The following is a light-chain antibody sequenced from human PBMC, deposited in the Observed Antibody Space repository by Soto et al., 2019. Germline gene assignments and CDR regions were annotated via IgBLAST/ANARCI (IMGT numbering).Light chain of an antibody. V-gene: IGKV3-20*01. Sequence: PGERATLSCRASQRVSSSYLGWYQQKPGQAPRLLIYGASSRATGIPDRFSGSGSGTDFTLTISRLEPEDFAVYYCQQYGSSPTYTFGQGTKLEIK. J-gene: IGKJ2*01. CDR1: QRVSSSY. CDR2: GAS. CDR3: QQYGSSPTYT.